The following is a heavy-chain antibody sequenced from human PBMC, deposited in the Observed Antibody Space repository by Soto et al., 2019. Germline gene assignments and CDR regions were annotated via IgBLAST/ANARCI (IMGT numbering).Heavy chain of an antibody. V-gene: IGHV4-4*02. CDR2: IYHSGSS. CDR1: GGSMSSSNW. J-gene: IGHJ4*02. D-gene: IGHD5-12*01. Sequence: PXETLSLTCAVSGGSMSSSNWWRWVSQPPGKGLEWIGEIYHSGSSNYNPSLKSRVTISVDKSKNHFTLKLSSVTAADTAVEYCASGDSGTEAPDNDYWGQGTLVTVSS. CDR3: ASGDSGTEAPDNDY.